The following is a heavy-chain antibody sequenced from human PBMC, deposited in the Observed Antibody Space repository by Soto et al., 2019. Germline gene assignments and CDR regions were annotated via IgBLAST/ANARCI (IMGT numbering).Heavy chain of an antibody. D-gene: IGHD1-26*01. V-gene: IGHV3-30*18. J-gene: IGHJ4*02. CDR3: AKDGPPRGSGSYFDY. Sequence: QVQLVESGGGVVQPGRSPRLSCAASRFTFNSYGMHWVRQAPGKGLEWVAFISYDGSNKYYADSVKGRFTISRDNSKNTLYLQMNSLRAEDTAVYYCAKDGPPRGSGSYFDYWGQGTLVTVSS. CDR1: RFTFNSYG. CDR2: ISYDGSNK.